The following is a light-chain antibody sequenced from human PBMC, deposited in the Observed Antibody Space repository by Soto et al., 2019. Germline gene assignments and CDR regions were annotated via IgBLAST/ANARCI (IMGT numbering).Light chain of an antibody. J-gene: IGKJ1*01. CDR3: QQYSNWGT. Sequence: EIVMTQSPATLSVSPGERATLSCRASQSVSSNLAWYQKRPGQAPRLLIYGASTRAPDIPARFSGSGSGAEFTLTISSLQSEDCAVYYCQQYSNWGTFGQGTKV. CDR1: QSVSSN. CDR2: GAS. V-gene: IGKV3-15*01.